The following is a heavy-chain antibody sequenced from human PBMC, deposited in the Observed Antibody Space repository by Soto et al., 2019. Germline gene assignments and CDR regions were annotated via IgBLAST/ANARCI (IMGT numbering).Heavy chain of an antibody. D-gene: IGHD3-22*01. V-gene: IGHV3-11*01. CDR1: GFTFSDYY. Sequence: QVQLVESGGGLVKPGGSLRLSCAASGFTFSDYYMSWIRQAPGKGLEWVSYISSSGSTIYYADSVKGRFTISRDNAKKSLYLQMNSLRAEDTAVYYCASGGGSYYDSSGYFDPLFDYWGQGTLVTVSS. J-gene: IGHJ4*02. CDR2: ISSSGSTI. CDR3: ASGGGSYYDSSGYFDPLFDY.